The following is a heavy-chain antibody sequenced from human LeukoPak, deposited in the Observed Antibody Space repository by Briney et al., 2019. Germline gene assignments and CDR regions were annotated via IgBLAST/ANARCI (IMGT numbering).Heavy chain of an antibody. Sequence: GGSLRLSCAASGFTFSSYAMSWVRQAPVKGLEWVSAISGSGGSTYYADSVKGRFTISRDNSKNTLYLQMNSLRAEDTAVYYCAKDAPFLSGSYYSPALEVDYWGQGTLVTVSS. D-gene: IGHD1-26*01. CDR2: ISGSGGST. CDR1: GFTFSSYA. J-gene: IGHJ4*02. V-gene: IGHV3-23*01. CDR3: AKDAPFLSGSYYSPALEVDY.